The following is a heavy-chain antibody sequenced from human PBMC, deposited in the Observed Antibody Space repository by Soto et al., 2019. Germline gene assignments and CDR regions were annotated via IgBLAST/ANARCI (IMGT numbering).Heavy chain of an antibody. J-gene: IGHJ3*02. CDR3: ARGGWKAGPDDPFDI. V-gene: IGHV1-8*01. D-gene: IGHD6-19*01. CDR2: MNPNIGNT. Sequence: AASVKVSCKASGYTFSSYDINWVRQAPGQGLDWMGWMNPNIGNTGYPQKFQGRVTVTSNTSISTAYMELSSLRSEDTAVYYCARGGWKAGPDDPFDIWGQGTMVTVSS. CDR1: GYTFSSYD.